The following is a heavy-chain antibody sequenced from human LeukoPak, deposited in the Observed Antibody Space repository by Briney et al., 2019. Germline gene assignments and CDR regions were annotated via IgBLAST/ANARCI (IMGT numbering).Heavy chain of an antibody. Sequence: SETLSLTCAVYGGSFSGYYWSWIRQPPGKGLEWIGEINHSGSTNYNPPLKSRVTISVDTSKNQFSLKLSSVTAADTAVYYCARGAYYYGSGSYYNGNDYWGQGTLVTVSS. CDR1: GGSFSGYY. CDR3: ARGAYYYGSGSYYNGNDY. D-gene: IGHD3-10*01. CDR2: INHSGST. J-gene: IGHJ4*02. V-gene: IGHV4-34*01.